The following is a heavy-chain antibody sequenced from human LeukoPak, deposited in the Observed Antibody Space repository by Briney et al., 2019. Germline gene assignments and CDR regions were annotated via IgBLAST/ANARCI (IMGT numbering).Heavy chain of an antibody. J-gene: IGHJ3*02. CDR1: GFTFSGYS. CDR3: ARHVYSSGWGAFDI. V-gene: IGHV3-21*01. Sequence: PGGSLRLSCAASGFTFSGYSMYWVRQAPGKGLEWVSSISRSATYLYYADSLQGRFTVSRDDAKSSLYLQMNSLSAEDTAVYYCARHVYSSGWGAFDIWGQGTMVTVSS. CDR2: ISRSATYL. D-gene: IGHD6-19*01.